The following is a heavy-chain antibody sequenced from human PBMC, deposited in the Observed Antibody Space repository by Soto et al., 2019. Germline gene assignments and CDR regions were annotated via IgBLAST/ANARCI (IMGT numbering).Heavy chain of an antibody. D-gene: IGHD3-3*01. V-gene: IGHV1-69*01. CDR1: GGTLSNYA. CDR3: GRGRTIFGVVILAY. CDR2: VIPIFSIM. J-gene: IGHJ4*02. Sequence: QVQLVQSGAEVKKPGSSVKVSCKASGGTLSNYAIAWVRLAPGQGLEWVGGVIPIFSIMKYAQKFQDRVTLAADDSAMTPNRDLSRRTSEDTPLYYWGRGRTIFGVVILAYGAQGT.